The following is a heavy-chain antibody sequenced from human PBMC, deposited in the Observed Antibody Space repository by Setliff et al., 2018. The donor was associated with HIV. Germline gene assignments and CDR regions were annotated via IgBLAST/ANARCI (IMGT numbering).Heavy chain of an antibody. J-gene: IGHJ4*02. CDR3: AKVGREYNGYDLTFDS. V-gene: IGHV3-30*02. D-gene: IGHD5-12*01. CDR1: GFTFSSYV. CDR2: TWYDGRTT. Sequence: PGGSLRLSCAASGFTFSSYVMHWVRQSPGKGLEWVALTWYDGRTTYYADSVKGRFTISRDNSKNTLNLQMNTLRAEDTAMYYCAKVGREYNGYDLTFDSWGQGTLFTVSS.